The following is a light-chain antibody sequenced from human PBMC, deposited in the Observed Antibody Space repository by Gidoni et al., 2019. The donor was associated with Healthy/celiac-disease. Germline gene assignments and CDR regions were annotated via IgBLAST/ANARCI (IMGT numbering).Light chain of an antibody. CDR3: QQYGSSPPLT. Sequence: DIVFTQSPGTLSLSPGERATLSCRARQRVSSSYLAWYQQKPGQAPRRLIYGASSGATGIPDRFSGSGSGTDFTLTISRLEPEDFAVYYCQQYGSSPPLTFGGGTKVEIK. J-gene: IGKJ4*01. CDR1: QRVSSSY. CDR2: GAS. V-gene: IGKV3-20*01.